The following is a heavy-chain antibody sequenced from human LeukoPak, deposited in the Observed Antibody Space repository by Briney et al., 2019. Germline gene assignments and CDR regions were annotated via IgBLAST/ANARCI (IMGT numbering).Heavy chain of an antibody. Sequence: PSETLSLTCTVSGYSISSGYYWGWIRQPPGKGLEWIGSIYHSGSTYYNPSLKSRVIISVDTSKNQFSLKLSSVTAADTAVYYCARLAPITMVRGVIKGYFQHWGQGTLVTVSS. D-gene: IGHD3-10*01. V-gene: IGHV4-38-2*02. CDR1: GYSISSGYY. CDR2: IYHSGST. CDR3: ARLAPITMVRGVIKGYFQH. J-gene: IGHJ1*01.